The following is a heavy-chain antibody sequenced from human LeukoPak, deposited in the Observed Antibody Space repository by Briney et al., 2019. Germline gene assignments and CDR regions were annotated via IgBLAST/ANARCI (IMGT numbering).Heavy chain of an antibody. D-gene: IGHD6-13*01. J-gene: IGHJ4*02. V-gene: IGHV4-39*07. CDR1: GGSITSAVSY. CDR3: ARGSSSSWCYFDP. CDR2: IHYSGST. Sequence: SETLSLICTVSGGSITSAVSYWVWIRQSPGMGLEWIGSIHYSGSTYHNPSLESRVTMSVDTSKNHFSLRLSSVTAADTAVYYCARGSSSSWCYFDPWGQGTLVTVSS.